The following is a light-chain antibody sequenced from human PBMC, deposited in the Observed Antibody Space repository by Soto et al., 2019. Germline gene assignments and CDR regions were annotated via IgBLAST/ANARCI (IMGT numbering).Light chain of an antibody. CDR3: QSYDSDFVI. CDR1: SSDVGGYNY. Sequence: QSALTQPASVSGSLGQSITISCTGTSSDVGGYNYVSWYQQQPGKAPKLMISEVSNRPSGISNRFSGSTDGSSNSASLTISGLQTEDEADYYCQSYDSDFVIFGGGTKLTVL. CDR2: EVS. J-gene: IGLJ2*01. V-gene: IGLV2-14*01.